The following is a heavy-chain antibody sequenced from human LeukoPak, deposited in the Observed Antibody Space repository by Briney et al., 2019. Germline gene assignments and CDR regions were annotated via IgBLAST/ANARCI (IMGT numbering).Heavy chain of an antibody. V-gene: IGHV3-23*01. J-gene: IGHJ5*02. D-gene: IGHD1-26*01. Sequence: GGSLRLSCAASGFTFSSYAMSWVRQAPGKGLEWVSTISGSGGSTYYADSVKGRFTISRDNSKNTLYLQMNSLRAEDAALYYCANNHGGGSNSPLNWFDPWGQGTLVIVSS. CDR1: GFTFSSYA. CDR2: ISGSGGST. CDR3: ANNHGGGSNSPLNWFDP.